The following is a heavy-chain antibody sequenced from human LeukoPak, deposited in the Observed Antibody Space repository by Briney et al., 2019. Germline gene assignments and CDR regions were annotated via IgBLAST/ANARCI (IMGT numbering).Heavy chain of an antibody. CDR1: GFTFSSYE. D-gene: IGHD3-10*01. CDR2: ISSSSSTI. J-gene: IGHJ4*02. CDR3: ARSRGSGSYYSFDY. V-gene: IGHV3-48*01. Sequence: PGGSLRLSCAASGFTFSSYEMNWVRQAPGKGLEWVSYISSSSSTIYYADSVKGRFTISRDNAKNSLYLQMNSLRAEDTAVYYCARSRGSGSYYSFDYWGQGTLVTVSS.